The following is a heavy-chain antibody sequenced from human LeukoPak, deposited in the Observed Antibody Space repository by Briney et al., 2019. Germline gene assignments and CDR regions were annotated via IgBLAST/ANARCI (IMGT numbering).Heavy chain of an antibody. CDR3: AREYSSGYYYGMDV. J-gene: IGHJ6*02. CDR2: IWYDGSNK. CDR1: GFTFSSYG. Sequence: TGGSLRLSCAASGFTFSSYGMHWVRQAPGKGLEWVAVIWYDGSNKYYADSVKGRFTISRDNSKNTLYLQMNSLRAEDTAVYYCAREYSSGYYYGMDVWGQGTTVTVSS. D-gene: IGHD2-15*01. V-gene: IGHV3-33*08.